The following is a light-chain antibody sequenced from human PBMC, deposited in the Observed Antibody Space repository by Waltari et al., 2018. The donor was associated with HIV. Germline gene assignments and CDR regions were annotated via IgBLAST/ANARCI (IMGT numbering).Light chain of an antibody. CDR3: QQYYSTPWT. Sequence: DIVMTQSQDSLAVSPAERATIHCKSSQNVLSSSNNKNYLVWYQQKPGQPPKLLIYWASTRESGVPDRFSGSGSGTDFTRTITSLQAEDVAVYYCQQYYSTPWTFGQGTKVEIK. J-gene: IGKJ1*01. CDR1: QNVLSSSNNKNY. V-gene: IGKV4-1*01. CDR2: WAS.